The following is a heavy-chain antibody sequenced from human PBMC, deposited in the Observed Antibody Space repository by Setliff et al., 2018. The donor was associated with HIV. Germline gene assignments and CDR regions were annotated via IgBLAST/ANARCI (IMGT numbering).Heavy chain of an antibody. CDR1: GNNFNSHS. CDR2: IVPIFGTP. V-gene: IGHV1-69*13. D-gene: IGHD2-15*01. Sequence: SVKVSCKDSGNNFNSHSISWVRQAPGQGLEWMGGIVPIFGTPNYAQKFKGRLTITADESTSTVYMERSSLRSEDTAVYFCARDSRDILVVIAPEPEPYYYYGMDVWGEGTTVTVSS. CDR3: ARDSRDILVVIAPEPEPYYYYGMDV. J-gene: IGHJ6*04.